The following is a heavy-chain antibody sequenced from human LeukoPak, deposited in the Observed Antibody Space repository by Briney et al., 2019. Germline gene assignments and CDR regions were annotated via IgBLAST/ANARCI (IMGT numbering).Heavy chain of an antibody. Sequence: GGSLRLSCAASGFIFSNYAMSWVRQAPGKGLEWVSVISGSVGSTYYADSVKGRFTISRDNSKNTLYLQMNSLRAEDTAVYYCARVGKVAVAGNYYYYMDVWGKGTTVTISS. D-gene: IGHD6-19*01. J-gene: IGHJ6*03. CDR1: GFIFSNYA. CDR3: ARVGKVAVAGNYYYYMDV. V-gene: IGHV3-23*01. CDR2: ISGSVGST.